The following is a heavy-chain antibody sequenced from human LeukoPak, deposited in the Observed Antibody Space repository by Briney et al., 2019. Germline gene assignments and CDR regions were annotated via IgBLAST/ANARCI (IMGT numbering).Heavy chain of an antibody. V-gene: IGHV4-31*03. J-gene: IGHJ4*02. CDR1: GGSISSGGYY. CDR3: ARESSTSCYTAVQTCYYFDY. CDR2: IYYSGST. D-gene: IGHD2-2*02. Sequence: PSETLSLTRTVSGGSISSGGYYWSWIRQHPGKGLEWIGYIYYSGSTYYNPSLKSRVTISVDTSKNRFSLKLSSVTAADTAVYYCARESSTSCYTAVQTCYYFDYWGQGTLVTVSS.